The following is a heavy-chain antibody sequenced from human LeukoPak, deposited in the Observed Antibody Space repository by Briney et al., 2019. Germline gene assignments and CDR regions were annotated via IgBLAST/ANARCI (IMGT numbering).Heavy chain of an antibody. J-gene: IGHJ6*02. D-gene: IGHD5-18*01. Sequence: ASVKVSRKASGYTFTSYGISWVRQAPGQGLEWMGWISAYNGNTNYAQKLQGRVTMTTDTSTSTAYMELRSLRSDDTAVYYCARGVEERGTAMAYSYYGMDVWGQGTTVTVSS. CDR2: ISAYNGNT. V-gene: IGHV1-18*01. CDR3: ARGVEERGTAMAYSYYGMDV. CDR1: GYTFTSYG.